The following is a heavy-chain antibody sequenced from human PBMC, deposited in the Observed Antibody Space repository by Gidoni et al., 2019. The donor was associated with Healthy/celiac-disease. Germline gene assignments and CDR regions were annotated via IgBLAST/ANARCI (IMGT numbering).Heavy chain of an antibody. CDR1: GFTFSNAW. Sequence: EVQLVESGGGLVKPGGSLRLSCAASGFTFSNAWMNWVRQAPGKGLEWVGRIKSVKGRFTISRDDSKNTLYLQMNSLKTEDTAVYYCTTVSRRLCGGDCYSLYYYGMDVWGQGTTVTVSS. V-gene: IGHV3-15*07. J-gene: IGHJ6*02. D-gene: IGHD2-21*02. CDR3: TTVSRRLCGGDCYSLYYYGMDV. CDR2: IKS.